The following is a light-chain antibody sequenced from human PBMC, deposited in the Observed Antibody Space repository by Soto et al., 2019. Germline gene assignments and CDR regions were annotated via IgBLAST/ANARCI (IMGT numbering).Light chain of an antibody. V-gene: IGKV3-20*01. CDR3: QQYGSSPPIT. CDR2: GAS. J-gene: IGKJ5*01. CDR1: QSVSSSY. Sequence: EMVLTQSPGTLPLSPGERATLSCRASQSVSSSYLAWYQQKPGQAPRLLIYGASSRATGIPDRFSGSGSGTDFTLTISRLEPEDFAVYYCQQYGSSPPITFGQGTRLEIK.